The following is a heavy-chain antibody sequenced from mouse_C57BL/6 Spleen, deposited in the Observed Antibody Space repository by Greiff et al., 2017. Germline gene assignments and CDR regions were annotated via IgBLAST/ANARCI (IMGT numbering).Heavy chain of an antibody. CDR2: IYPRSGNT. V-gene: IGHV1-81*01. Sequence: SGAELARPGASVKLSCKASGYTFTSYGISWVKQRTGQGLEWIGEIYPRSGNTYYNEKFKGKATLTADKSSSTAYMELRSLTSEDSAVYFCARGYYGSSYDYFDVWGTGTTVTVSS. D-gene: IGHD1-1*01. CDR3: ARGYYGSSYDYFDV. J-gene: IGHJ1*03. CDR1: GYTFTSYG.